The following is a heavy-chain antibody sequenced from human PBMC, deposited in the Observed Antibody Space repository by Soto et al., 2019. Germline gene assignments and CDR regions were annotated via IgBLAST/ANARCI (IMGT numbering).Heavy chain of an antibody. Sequence: QVQLVESGGGVVQPGTSLRLSCAVSGFTFSAYSMHWVRQAPGKGLEWVAVVATHGSTQYYADSVKGRFTISRDNSKNTLYLQMNSLRAADTAVYYCTRKDCSSTSCYTRANWFDPWGQGTLVTVSA. J-gene: IGHJ5*02. V-gene: IGHV3-30-3*01. CDR3: TRKDCSSTSCYTRANWFDP. CDR1: GFTFSAYS. D-gene: IGHD2-2*02. CDR2: VATHGSTQ.